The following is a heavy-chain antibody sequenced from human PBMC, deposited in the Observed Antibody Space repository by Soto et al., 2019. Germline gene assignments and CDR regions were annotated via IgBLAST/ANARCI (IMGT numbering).Heavy chain of an antibody. D-gene: IGHD3-22*01. J-gene: IGHJ5*02. CDR2: TNAGNGNT. CDR3: ARDYYDSSGYLPALFDP. Sequence: EVSGNVSWKASAYTFTSYAMQWVRQAPGQRLEWMGWTNAGNGNTNYSQKFQGRVTITRDTSASTAYMELSSLRSEETAVYYCARDYYDSSGYLPALFDPWGQGTLVTVSS. V-gene: IGHV1-3*01. CDR1: AYTFTSYA.